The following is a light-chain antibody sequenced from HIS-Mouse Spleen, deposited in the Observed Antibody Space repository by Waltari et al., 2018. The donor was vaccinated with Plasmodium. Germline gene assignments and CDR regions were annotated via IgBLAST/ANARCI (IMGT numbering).Light chain of an antibody. CDR3: QQYNNWSFT. V-gene: IGKV3-15*01. CDR1: PSVSSN. CDR2: GAS. Sequence: EIVMTQSPATLSVSPGERATLSCRASPSVSSNLAWYQQKPGQAPRLLIDGASTRATGSPSRFSGSGSGTEFTLTISSLQSEDFAVYYCQQYNNWSFTFGPGTKVDIK. J-gene: IGKJ3*01.